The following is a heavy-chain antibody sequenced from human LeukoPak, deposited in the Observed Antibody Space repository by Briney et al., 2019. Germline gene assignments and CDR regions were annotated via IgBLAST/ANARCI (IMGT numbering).Heavy chain of an antibody. CDR3: ARSQVGVGAFDI. CDR2: ISWNSGSI. Sequence: GRSLRLSCAASGFTFDDYAIHWVRQAPGKGLEWVSCISWNSGSIGYADSVKGRFTISRDNAKNSLYLQMNSLRAEDTAVYYCARSQVGVGAFDIWGQGTMVTVSS. J-gene: IGHJ3*02. CDR1: GFTFDDYA. V-gene: IGHV3-9*01. D-gene: IGHD1-26*01.